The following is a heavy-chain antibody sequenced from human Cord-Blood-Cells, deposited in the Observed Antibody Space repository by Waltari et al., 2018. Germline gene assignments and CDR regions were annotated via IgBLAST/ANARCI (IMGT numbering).Heavy chain of an antibody. Sequence: QVQLVQSGAEVKKPGASVTVSCKASGYTFTGYYMHWVRQAAGQGLEWMGWINPNRGGTNYAQKFQGWVTMTRDTSISTAYMELSRLRSDDTAVYYCARDWGIAAAGTNNWFDPWGQGTLVTVSS. CDR3: ARDWGIAAAGTNNWFDP. CDR1: GYTFTGYY. D-gene: IGHD6-13*01. CDR2: INPNRGGT. J-gene: IGHJ5*02. V-gene: IGHV1-2*04.